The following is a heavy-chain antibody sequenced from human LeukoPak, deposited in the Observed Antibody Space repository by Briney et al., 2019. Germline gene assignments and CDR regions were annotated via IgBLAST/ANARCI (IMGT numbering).Heavy chain of an antibody. J-gene: IGHJ3*02. D-gene: IGHD5-12*01. Sequence: GGSLRLSCVASGFPFNSYAMHWVRQAPGKGLEWVAFIRFDGSNIHYADSVKGRFTISRDNSKNTLYLQMNSLRVEDTALYHCAKLTGLRDVFDIWGQGTMVTVS. V-gene: IGHV3-30*02. CDR1: GFPFNSYA. CDR3: AKLTGLRDVFDI. CDR2: IRFDGSNI.